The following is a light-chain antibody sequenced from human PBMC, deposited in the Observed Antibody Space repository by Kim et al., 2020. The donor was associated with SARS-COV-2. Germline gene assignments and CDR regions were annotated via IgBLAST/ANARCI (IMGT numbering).Light chain of an antibody. V-gene: IGKV2-30*01. J-gene: IGKJ3*01. CDR3: MQGTHWPFT. CDR2: NVS. CDR1: QTLVYSDGNIY. Sequence: PASIPCRSSQTLVYSDGNIYLNWFHQRPGQSPRRLIYNVSNRDSGVPDRFSGSGSGTDFTLQISRVEAEDVGVYYCMQGTHWPFTFGPGTKVDIK.